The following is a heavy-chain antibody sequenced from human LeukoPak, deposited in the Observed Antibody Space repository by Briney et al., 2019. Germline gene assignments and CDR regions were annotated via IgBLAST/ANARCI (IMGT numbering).Heavy chain of an antibody. J-gene: IGHJ4*02. CDR2: IYSSGSA. CDR3: ARDGLEMGTFYFDY. CDR1: VGSISRGSDY. V-gene: IGHV4-61*02. Sequence: SQTLSLTCAVSVGSISRGSDYGSSVRQPAGKGLEWIGRIYSSGSANYNPSLKSQVTISVATSKNQSSVKLSFVTAADTAVYYCARDGLEMGTFYFDYWGQGTLVTVSS. D-gene: IGHD5-24*01.